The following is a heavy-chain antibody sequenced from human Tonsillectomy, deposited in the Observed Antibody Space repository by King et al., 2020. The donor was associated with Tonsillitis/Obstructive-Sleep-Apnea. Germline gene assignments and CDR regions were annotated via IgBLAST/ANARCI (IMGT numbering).Heavy chain of an antibody. D-gene: IGHD1-1*01. CDR2: ISSSSSYI. CDR1: GFTFSSYS. CDR3: ARDPSVRLEGY. J-gene: IGHJ4*02. Sequence: VQLVESGGGLVKPGGSLRLSCAASGFTFSSYSMNWVRQAPGKGLEWVSSISSSSSYIFYADSVKGRFPISSDNAKNSLYLQMNSLRAEDTAVYYCARDPSVRLEGYWGQGTLVTVSS. V-gene: IGHV3-21*01.